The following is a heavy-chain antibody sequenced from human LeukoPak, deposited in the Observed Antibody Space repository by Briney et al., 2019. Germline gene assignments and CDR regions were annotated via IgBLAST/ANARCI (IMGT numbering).Heavy chain of an antibody. J-gene: IGHJ5*02. V-gene: IGHV3-48*03. CDR1: GFTFSSYE. D-gene: IGHD3-10*01. CDR2: ISSSGSTI. Sequence: GGSLRLSCAASGFTFSSYEMNWVRQAPGKGLEWVSYISSSGSTIYYADSVKGRFTISRDNAKNSLYLQMNSLRAEDTAVYYCAKGDGVWFGESDWFDPWGQGTLVTVSS. CDR3: AKGDGVWFGESDWFDP.